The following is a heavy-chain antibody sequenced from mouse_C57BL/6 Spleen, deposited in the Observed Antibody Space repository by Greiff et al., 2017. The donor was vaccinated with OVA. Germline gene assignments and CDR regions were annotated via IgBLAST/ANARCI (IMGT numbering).Heavy chain of an antibody. CDR2: ISYDGSN. V-gene: IGHV3-6*01. CDR3: AREGYGNYDYYAMDY. D-gene: IGHD2-1*01. J-gene: IGHJ4*01. Sequence: DVKLVESGPGLVKPSQSLSLTCSVTGYSITSGYYWNWIRQFPGNKLEWMGYISYDGSNNYNPSLKNRISITRDTSKNQFFLKLNSVTTEDTATYYCAREGYGNYDYYAMDYWGQGTSVTVSS. CDR1: GYSITSGYY.